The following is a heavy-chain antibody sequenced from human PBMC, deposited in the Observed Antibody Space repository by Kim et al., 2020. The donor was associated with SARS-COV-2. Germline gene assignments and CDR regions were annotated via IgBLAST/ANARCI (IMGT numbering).Heavy chain of an antibody. D-gene: IGHD3-16*01. CDR1: GLPFSASG. J-gene: IGHJ4*02. CDR2: IWSDGSKE. V-gene: IGHV3-33*01. Sequence: GGSLRLSCAASGLPFSASGMHWVRQAPGKGLEWVAMIWSDGSKEYYADSVNGRFTISRDNSKNTVYLQMNSLRAEDTGVYYCARDKGERYSDYWGQGTLVIVS. CDR3: ARDKGERYSDY.